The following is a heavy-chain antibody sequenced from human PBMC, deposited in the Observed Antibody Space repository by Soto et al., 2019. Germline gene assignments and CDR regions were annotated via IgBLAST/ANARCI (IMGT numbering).Heavy chain of an antibody. CDR2: ISSSSSTI. D-gene: IGHD2-2*01. CDR3: ARERINCSSTSCYREIDY. Sequence: PGGSLRLSCAASGFTFSSYSMNWVRQAPGKGLEWVSHISSSSSTIYYADSVKGRFTISRDNAKNSLYLQMNSLRAEDTAVYYCARERINCSSTSCYREIDYWGQGTLVTVSS. J-gene: IGHJ4*02. V-gene: IGHV3-48*01. CDR1: GFTFSSYS.